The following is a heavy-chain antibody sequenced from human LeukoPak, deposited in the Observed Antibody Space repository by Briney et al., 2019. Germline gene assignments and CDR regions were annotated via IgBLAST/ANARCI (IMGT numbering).Heavy chain of an antibody. CDR3: VRDSGNVVIPAEYAFDI. D-gene: IGHD2-2*01. CDR1: GFTFSSYG. J-gene: IGHJ3*02. CDR2: ISYDGSNK. Sequence: PGRSLRLSCAASGFTFSSYGMHWVRQAPGKGLEWVAVISYDGSNKYYADSVKGRFTISRDNSKNTLYLQMNSLGAEDTAAYYCVRDSGNVVIPAEYAFDIWGQGTMVTVSS. V-gene: IGHV3-30*03.